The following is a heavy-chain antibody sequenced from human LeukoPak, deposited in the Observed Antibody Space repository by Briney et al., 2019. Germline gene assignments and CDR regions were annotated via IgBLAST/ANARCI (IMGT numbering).Heavy chain of an antibody. CDR3: ARVDMRPITMVRGVDRYFDY. Sequence: ASVTVSFKASGYTFTNYGISWLRQAPGQGLEWMGWISAYNGNTNYAQKLQGRVTMTTDTSTSTAYMELRSLRSDDTAVYYCARVDMRPITMVRGVDRYFDYWGQGTLVTVSS. D-gene: IGHD3-10*01. CDR1: GYTFTNYG. J-gene: IGHJ4*02. V-gene: IGHV1-18*01. CDR2: ISAYNGNT.